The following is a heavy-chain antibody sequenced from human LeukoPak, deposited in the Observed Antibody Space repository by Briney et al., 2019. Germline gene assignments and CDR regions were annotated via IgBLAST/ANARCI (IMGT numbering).Heavy chain of an antibody. CDR2: IKQDGSEK. J-gene: IGHJ4*02. CDR1: GFTFSSYE. Sequence: GGSLRLSCAASGFTFSSYEMNWVRQAPGKGLEWVANIKQDGSEKYYVDSVKGRFTISRDNAKNSLYLQMNSLRAEDTAVYYCARGSGSFDYWGQGTLVTVSS. CDR3: ARGSGSFDY. D-gene: IGHD1-26*01. V-gene: IGHV3-7*01.